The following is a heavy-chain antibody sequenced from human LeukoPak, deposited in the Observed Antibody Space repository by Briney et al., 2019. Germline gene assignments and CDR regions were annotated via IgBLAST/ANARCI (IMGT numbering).Heavy chain of an antibody. CDR3: AREGAYCGGDCYPDAFDI. Sequence: SQTLSLNCTVSGGSISSGSYYWSWIRQPAGKGLEWIGRIYTSGSTNYNPSLKSRVTISVDTSKNQFSLKLSSVTAADTAVYYCAREGAYCGGDCYPDAFDIWGQRTMVTVSS. D-gene: IGHD2-21*01. CDR1: GGSISSGSYY. J-gene: IGHJ3*02. CDR2: IYTSGST. V-gene: IGHV4-61*02.